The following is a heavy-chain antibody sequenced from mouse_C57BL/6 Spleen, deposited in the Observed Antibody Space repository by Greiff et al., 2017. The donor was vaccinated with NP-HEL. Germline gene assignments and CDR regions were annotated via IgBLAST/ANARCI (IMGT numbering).Heavy chain of an antibody. Sequence: QVQLKQSGPELVKPGASVKISCKASGYAFSSSWMNWVKQRPGKGLEWIGRIYPGDGDTNYNGKFKGKATLTADKSSSTAYMQLSSLTSEDSAVYFCTYGYDMFGFAYGGKGTLVTVSA. V-gene: IGHV1-82*01. D-gene: IGHD2-2*01. CDR3: TYGYDMFGFAY. CDR1: GYAFSSSW. J-gene: IGHJ3*01. CDR2: IYPGDGDT.